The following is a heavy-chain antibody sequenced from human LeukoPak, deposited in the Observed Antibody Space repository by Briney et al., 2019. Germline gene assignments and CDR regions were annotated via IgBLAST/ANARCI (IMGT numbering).Heavy chain of an antibody. CDR2: ISAYNGNT. J-gene: IGHJ4*02. CDR3: ARDQVVGATAGTFDV. D-gene: IGHD1-26*01. V-gene: IGHV1-18*01. Sequence: ASVKVSCKASGYTFTSLGISWVRQAPGQGLEWMGWISAYNGNTNYAQKLQGRVTMTTDTSTSTAYMELESLRSDDTAVYYCARDQVVGATAGTFDVWGQGTLVTVSS. CDR1: GYTFTSLG.